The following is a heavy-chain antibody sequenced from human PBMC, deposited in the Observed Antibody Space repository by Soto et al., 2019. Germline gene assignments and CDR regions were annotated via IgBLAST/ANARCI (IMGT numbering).Heavy chain of an antibody. D-gene: IGHD2-21*02. J-gene: IGHJ5*02. Sequence: QLQLVQSGAEVKEPGSSVKVSCQASGGTLSTYGVTWVRQAPGQGLEWMGGIIPVFGTTTYAQKFQGRVTITADESTNSAYLEVNSLGSEDTAVYFCARIGMALVTAGWFDPWVQGTLVTVSS. V-gene: IGHV1-69*01. CDR2: IIPVFGTT. CDR3: ARIGMALVTAGWFDP. CDR1: GGTLSTYG.